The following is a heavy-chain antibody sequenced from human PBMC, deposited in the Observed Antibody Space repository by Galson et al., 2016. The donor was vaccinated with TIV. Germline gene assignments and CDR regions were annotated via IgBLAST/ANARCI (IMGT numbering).Heavy chain of an antibody. CDR3: ATVAWFPGLSLDN. Sequence: SVKVSCKVSGDSLNELVMHWVRQAPGKGLEWMGGFDPEVFKTVYAQKFQGRLTMTADTDRDTAYMELGSLRIEDKAVYYCATVAWFPGLSLDNWGQGTLVTVSS. D-gene: IGHD2/OR15-2a*01. J-gene: IGHJ4*02. CDR2: FDPEVFKT. V-gene: IGHV1-24*01. CDR1: GDSLNELV.